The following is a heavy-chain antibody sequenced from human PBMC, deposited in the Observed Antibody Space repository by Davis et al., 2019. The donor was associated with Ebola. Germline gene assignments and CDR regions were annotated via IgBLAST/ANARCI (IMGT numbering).Heavy chain of an antibody. CDR1: GFTFGDYA. V-gene: IGHV3-43D*03. Sequence: GESLKISCAAPGFTFGDYAMHWVRQAPGKGLEWVSLISWDGRSTAYADSVRDRFSISRDNSRNFLYLQMNGLRAEDTALYYCTAYDSTFRNYWGQGTLVTVSS. CDR2: ISWDGRST. J-gene: IGHJ4*02. CDR3: TAYDSTFRNY. D-gene: IGHD3-22*01.